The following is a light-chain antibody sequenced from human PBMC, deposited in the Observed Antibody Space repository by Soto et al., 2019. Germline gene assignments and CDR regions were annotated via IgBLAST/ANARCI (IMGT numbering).Light chain of an antibody. CDR3: QQRSNWPLT. CDR2: DAS. Sequence: EIVLTQSPATLSLSPGERATLSCRASQSVSTYLAWYQQKPGQAPRLLIYDASTRATGVPARFSGSGSGTDFALTISSLAPEDFAVYHCQQRSNWPLTFGGGTKVEIK. V-gene: IGKV3-11*01. J-gene: IGKJ4*01. CDR1: QSVSTY.